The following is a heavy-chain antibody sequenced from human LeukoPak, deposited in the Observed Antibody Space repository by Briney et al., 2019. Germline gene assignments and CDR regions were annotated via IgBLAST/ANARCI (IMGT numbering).Heavy chain of an antibody. D-gene: IGHD2-15*01. Sequence: GGSLRLSCAASGFTFSSYAMSWVRQAPGKGLEWVPGISGSGGSTYYADSVKGRFTISRDNSKNTLYLQMNSLRAEDTAVYYCAKFKVDTYYYYGMDVWGQGTTVTVSS. CDR3: AKFKVDTYYYYGMDV. CDR1: GFTFSSYA. J-gene: IGHJ6*02. CDR2: ISGSGGST. V-gene: IGHV3-23*01.